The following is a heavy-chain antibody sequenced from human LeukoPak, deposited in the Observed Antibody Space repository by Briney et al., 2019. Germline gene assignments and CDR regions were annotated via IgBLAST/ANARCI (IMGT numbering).Heavy chain of an antibody. Sequence: SVKVSCKASGGTFSSYAISWVRQAPGQGLEWMGGIIPIFGTANYAQKFQGRVTITADKSTSTAYMELSSLRSEDTAVYYCARDDGRYFDRLGHDAFDIWGQGTLVTVSS. V-gene: IGHV1-69*06. CDR2: IIPIFGTA. CDR3: ARDDGRYFDRLGHDAFDI. J-gene: IGHJ3*02. CDR1: GGTFSSYA. D-gene: IGHD3-9*01.